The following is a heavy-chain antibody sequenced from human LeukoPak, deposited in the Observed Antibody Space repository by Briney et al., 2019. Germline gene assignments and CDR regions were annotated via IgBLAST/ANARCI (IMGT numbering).Heavy chain of an antibody. Sequence: GGSLRLSCAASGFTFSSYSMNWVRQAPGKGLAWVSSISSSTSYINYADSVRGRFTISRDNAKNSLYLQMNSLRAEDTAVYYCARKYSSSWSYAFDIWGQGTMVTVSS. D-gene: IGHD6-13*01. V-gene: IGHV3-21*01. CDR2: ISSSTSYI. CDR1: GFTFSSYS. CDR3: ARKYSSSWSYAFDI. J-gene: IGHJ3*02.